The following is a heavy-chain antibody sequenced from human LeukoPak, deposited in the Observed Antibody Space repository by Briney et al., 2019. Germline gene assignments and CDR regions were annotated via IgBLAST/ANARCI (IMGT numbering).Heavy chain of an antibody. Sequence: ASVKVSFKALGYTFTDHYFHWLRQAPGQGNEWMGWIHTGRGDTNIAQKFQGRVSLTRDMSISTAYMELSRLTSDDTAVYYCARDHNWGPDYWGQGTLVSVSS. CDR3: ARDHNWGPDY. CDR2: IHTGRGDT. V-gene: IGHV1-2*02. J-gene: IGHJ4*02. D-gene: IGHD7-27*01. CDR1: GYTFTDHY.